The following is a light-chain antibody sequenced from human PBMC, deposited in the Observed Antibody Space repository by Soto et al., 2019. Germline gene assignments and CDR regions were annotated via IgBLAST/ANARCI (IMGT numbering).Light chain of an antibody. J-gene: IGKJ2*01. CDR3: QQYASSMVYT. V-gene: IGKV3-20*01. CDR1: QRLIIRY. CDR2: GAS. Sequence: EIVLTQSLGTLSLSPGESATLSCRASQRLIIRYLAWYQQKAGQAPRLLIYGASTRATGIPDRFSGSGSGTDFTLTISSLEPEDFAVYYCQQYASSMVYTFGQGTKLDIK.